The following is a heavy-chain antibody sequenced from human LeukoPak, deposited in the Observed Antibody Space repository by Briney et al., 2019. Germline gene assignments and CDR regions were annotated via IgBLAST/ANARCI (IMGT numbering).Heavy chain of an antibody. J-gene: IGHJ4*02. CDR3: AKINEGLYVLLWFGEFHY. D-gene: IGHD3-10*01. CDR1: GFTFSSYA. CDR2: ISGSGGST. Sequence: TGGSLRLSCAASGFTFSSYAMSWVRQAPGKGLEWVSAISGSGGSTYYADSVKGRFTISRDNSKNTLYLQMNSLRAEDTAVYYCAKINEGLYVLLWFGEFHYWGQGTLVTVSS. V-gene: IGHV3-23*01.